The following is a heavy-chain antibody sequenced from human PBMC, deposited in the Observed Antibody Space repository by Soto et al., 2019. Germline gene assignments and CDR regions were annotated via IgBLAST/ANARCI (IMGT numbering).Heavy chain of an antibody. Sequence: GGSQILSCAAAGFPFSSYLMSWVRQATGKGLEWVANIKQDGSEKYYVDSVKGRFTISRDNAKNSLYLQMNSLRAEDTAMYYCARRYYDYIWGSYRQYYFDYWGQGTLVTVSS. CDR1: GFPFSSYL. V-gene: IGHV3-7*02. CDR3: ARRYYDYIWGSYRQYYFDY. J-gene: IGHJ4*02. D-gene: IGHD3-16*02. CDR2: IKQDGSEK.